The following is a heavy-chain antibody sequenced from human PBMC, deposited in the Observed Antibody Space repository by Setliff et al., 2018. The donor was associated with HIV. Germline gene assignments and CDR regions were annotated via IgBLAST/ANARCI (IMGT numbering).Heavy chain of an antibody. CDR3: ARPYSGHAPYYYGMDV. D-gene: IGHD5-12*01. V-gene: IGHV1-3*01. Sequence: ASVKVSCKGSGYTFTSYPIHWVRQAPGQRLEWMGWINAGNGNTKYSQRFQGRVTITRDTSASTAYMELSSLRFEDTAVYYCARPYSGHAPYYYGMDVWGQGTTVTVSS. CDR2: INAGNGNT. J-gene: IGHJ6*02. CDR1: GYTFTSYP.